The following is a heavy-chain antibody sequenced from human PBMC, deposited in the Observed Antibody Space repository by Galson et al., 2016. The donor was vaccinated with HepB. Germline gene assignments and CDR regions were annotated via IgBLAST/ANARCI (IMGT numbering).Heavy chain of an antibody. CDR2: ISFSGST. Sequence: SETLSLTCTVSGGSISSSSSYWGWVRQPPGKGLEWIGTISFSGSTHYNPSLKSRVTMSVDTSKDEFSLSLTSVTAADTAFYYCARGPDVWSGHCDYWGQGTLVSVSS. D-gene: IGHD3-3*01. V-gene: IGHV4-39*01. CDR3: ARGPDVWSGHCDY. J-gene: IGHJ4*02. CDR1: GGSISSSSSY.